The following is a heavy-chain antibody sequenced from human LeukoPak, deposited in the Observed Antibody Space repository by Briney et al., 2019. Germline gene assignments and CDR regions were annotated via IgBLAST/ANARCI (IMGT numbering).Heavy chain of an antibody. CDR3: AKDSSSGRITIFGVIITYFDY. Sequence: GGSLRLSCAASGFTFSSYAMSWVRQAPGKGLEWVSAISGSGGSTYYADSVKGRFTISRDNSENMVYLQMNSLRAEDTAVYYCAKDSSSGRITIFGVIITYFDYWGQGTLVTVSS. CDR1: GFTFSSYA. CDR2: ISGSGGST. D-gene: IGHD3-3*01. V-gene: IGHV3-23*01. J-gene: IGHJ4*02.